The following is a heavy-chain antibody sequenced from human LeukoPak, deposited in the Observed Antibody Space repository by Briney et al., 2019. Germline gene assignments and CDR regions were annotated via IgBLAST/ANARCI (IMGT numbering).Heavy chain of an antibody. CDR2: ISYDGSNK. D-gene: IGHD1-14*01. J-gene: IGHJ3*02. CDR3: AREALSYNLGRSAFDI. Sequence: GGSLGLSCVASGFTFSGYALHWVRRAPGKGLEWVALISYDGSNKYYADSVTGRFTISRDNSKNTLYLQMNSLRDEDTAVYYCAREALSYNLGRSAFDIWGQGTMVTVSS. CDR1: GFTFSGYA. V-gene: IGHV3-30-3*01.